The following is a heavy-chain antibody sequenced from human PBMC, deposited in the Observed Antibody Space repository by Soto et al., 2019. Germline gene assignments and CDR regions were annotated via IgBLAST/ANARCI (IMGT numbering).Heavy chain of an antibody. CDR3: ASSPALGVYDSSVYSFPPMFDY. J-gene: IGHJ4*02. V-gene: IGHV1-69*13. CDR2: IIPIFGTA. Sequence: SVKVSCKASGGTFSSYAISWVRQAPGQGLEWMGGIIPIFGTANYAQKFQGRVTSTADESTSEADMELSSLRSEDTAVYYCASSPALGVYDSSVYSFPPMFDYWGRGTLVTVSS. D-gene: IGHD3-22*01. CDR1: GGTFSSYA.